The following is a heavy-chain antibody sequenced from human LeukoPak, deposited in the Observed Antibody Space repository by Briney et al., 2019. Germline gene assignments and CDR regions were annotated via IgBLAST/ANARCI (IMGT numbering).Heavy chain of an antibody. CDR3: ARDSGWFRFDY. CDR2: IKEDGGEK. CDR1: GFTSSSYW. J-gene: IGHJ4*02. V-gene: IGHV3-7*03. D-gene: IGHD6-13*01. Sequence: GGSLRLSCAASGFTSSSYWMTWVRQAPGKGLEWVANIKEDGGEKYYVDSVKGRFTISRDNAKNSLYLQMNSLRAEDTAVYYCARDSGWFRFDYWGQGTLATVSS.